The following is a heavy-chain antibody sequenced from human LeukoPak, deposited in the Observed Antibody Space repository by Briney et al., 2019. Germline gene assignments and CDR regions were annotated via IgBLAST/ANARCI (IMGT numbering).Heavy chain of an antibody. Sequence: GGSLRLSCSASGFTFSSYALHWVRQAPGRGLEYVSAISSNGGSTYYADSVKGRFTISRDNSKNTLYLQMSSLRPEDTAVYYCVKGIVVVTARAFDYWGQGTLVTVSS. V-gene: IGHV3-64D*06. D-gene: IGHD2-21*02. CDR1: GFTFSSYA. CDR2: ISSNGGST. J-gene: IGHJ4*02. CDR3: VKGIVVVTARAFDY.